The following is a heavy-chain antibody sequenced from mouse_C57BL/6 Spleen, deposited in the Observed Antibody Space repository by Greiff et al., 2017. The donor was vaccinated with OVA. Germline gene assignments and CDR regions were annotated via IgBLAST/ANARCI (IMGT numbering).Heavy chain of an antibody. Sequence: VQLQQSGAELVRPGASVKLSCKASGYTFTDYYINWVKQRPGQGLEWIARIYPGSGNTYYNEKFKGKATLTAEKSSSTAYMQLSSLTSEDSAVYFCARGDYGNYPYAMDYWGQGTSVTVSS. D-gene: IGHD2-1*01. V-gene: IGHV1-76*01. CDR1: GYTFTDYY. CDR2: IYPGSGNT. CDR3: ARGDYGNYPYAMDY. J-gene: IGHJ4*01.